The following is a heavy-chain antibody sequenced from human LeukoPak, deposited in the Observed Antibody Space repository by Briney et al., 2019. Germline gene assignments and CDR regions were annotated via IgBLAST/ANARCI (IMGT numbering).Heavy chain of an antibody. CDR3: AREVGIAAAGTLYYYGMDV. CDR2: IYYSGST. Sequence: SETLSLTCTVSGGSISSSSYYWGWIRQPPGKGLEWIGSIYYSGSTYYNPSLKSRVTISVDTSKNQFSLKLSSVTAADTAVYYCAREVGIAAAGTLYYYGMDVWGQGTTVTVSS. J-gene: IGHJ6*02. D-gene: IGHD6-13*01. CDR1: GGSISSSSYY. V-gene: IGHV4-39*07.